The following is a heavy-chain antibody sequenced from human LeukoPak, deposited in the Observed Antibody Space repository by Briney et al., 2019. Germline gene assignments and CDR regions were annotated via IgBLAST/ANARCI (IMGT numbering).Heavy chain of an antibody. CDR1: GFTFSSYG. V-gene: IGHV3-48*01. CDR3: ARVGSIAGAGTQDY. D-gene: IGHD6-13*01. CDR2: ISSSSSTI. Sequence: GRSLRLSCAASGFTFSSYGMHWVRLPPGKGLEWVSYISSSSSTIYYADSVKGRFTISRVNAKNSLSLQMNSLRAEDTAVYYCARVGSIAGAGTQDYWGQGTLVTVSS. J-gene: IGHJ4*02.